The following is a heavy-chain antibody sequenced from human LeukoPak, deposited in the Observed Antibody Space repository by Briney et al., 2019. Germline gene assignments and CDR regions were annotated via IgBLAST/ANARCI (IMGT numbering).Heavy chain of an antibody. J-gene: IGHJ4*02. CDR1: GFTFSSYW. V-gene: IGHV3-7*01. D-gene: IGHD3-10*01. CDR3: ARDRGWRSYFDY. Sequence: PGGSLRLSCAGSGFTFSSYWMSWVRQAPGKGLEWVASIKQDGSEKYCVDSVKGRFTISRDNAKNSLYLQMNSLRAEDTAVYYCARDRGWRSYFDYWGQGTLVTVSS. CDR2: IKQDGSEK.